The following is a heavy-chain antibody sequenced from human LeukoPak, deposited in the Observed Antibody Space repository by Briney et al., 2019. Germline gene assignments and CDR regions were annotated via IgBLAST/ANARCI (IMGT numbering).Heavy chain of an antibody. CDR2: IYYSGST. CDR1: GGSISSSSYY. V-gene: IGHV4-39*01. D-gene: IGHD6-6*01. Sequence: PSETLSLTCTVSGGSISSSSYYWGWIRQPPGKGLEWIGSIYYSGSTYYNPSLKSRVTISVDTSKNQFSLKLSSVTAADTAVYYCARREQLVWFDPWGQGTLVTVSS. CDR3: ARREQLVWFDP. J-gene: IGHJ5*02.